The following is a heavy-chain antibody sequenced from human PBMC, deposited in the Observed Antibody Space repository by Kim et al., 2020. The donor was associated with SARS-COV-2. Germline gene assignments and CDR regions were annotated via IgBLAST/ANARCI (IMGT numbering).Heavy chain of an antibody. J-gene: IGHJ4*02. CDR3: AKGSHCSSATCFRWGFTHLDY. D-gene: IGHD2-2*01. Sequence: GGSLRLSCAASGFTFSIYAMTWVRQAPGKGLEWVSVINGGGDSADNADSVKGRFTISRDNSKNTVYLQMNSLRAEDTAVYYCAKGSHCSSATCFRWGFTHLDYWGQGSLVFVSS. V-gene: IGHV3-23*01. CDR2: INGGGDSA. CDR1: GFTFSIYA.